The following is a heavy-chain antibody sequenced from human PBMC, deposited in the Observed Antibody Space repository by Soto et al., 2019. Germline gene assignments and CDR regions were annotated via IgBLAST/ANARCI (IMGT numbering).Heavy chain of an antibody. Sequence: SETLSLTCSVSGSSMTTYYWHWIRQAPGKGLEWIGFIYNSGRGSTGSNPSLSSRVTFSIETSKNQFSLKLSSVTAADTAVYYCARDSLGYYYDSSGYDFGYWGQGTLVTVSS. CDR1: GSSMTTYY. V-gene: IGHV4-59*01. D-gene: IGHD3-22*01. CDR2: IYNSGRGST. CDR3: ARDSLGYYYDSSGYDFGY. J-gene: IGHJ4*02.